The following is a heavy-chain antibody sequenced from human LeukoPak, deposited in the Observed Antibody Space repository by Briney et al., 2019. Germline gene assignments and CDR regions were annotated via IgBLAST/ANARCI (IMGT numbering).Heavy chain of an antibody. CDR2: ISYDGSNK. CDR3: AKDTSAYYDSSGIGDY. CDR1: GFTFSSYL. Sequence: GGSLRLSCAASGFTFSSYLMHWVRQAPGKGREGVAVISYDGSNKYYADSVKGRFTISRDNSKNTLYLQMNSLRAEDTAVYYCAKDTSAYYDSSGIGDYWGQGTLVTVSS. J-gene: IGHJ4*02. V-gene: IGHV3-30*18. D-gene: IGHD3-22*01.